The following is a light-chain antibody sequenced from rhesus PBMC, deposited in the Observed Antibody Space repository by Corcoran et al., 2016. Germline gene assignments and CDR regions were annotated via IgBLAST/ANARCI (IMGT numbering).Light chain of an antibody. V-gene: IGLV2-26*02. CDR1: SSSIASDSD. J-gene: IGLJ6*01. CDR2: SVS. Sequence: HAAMTQPNSVSTPLGQSVTISCPGTSSSIASDSDVSWYQQHPGKAPRLLIYSVSNRPSGVSDRFSGFKSGSTASLTISGLQAEYEAIYYCCSYMSGSTQDVFGSGTKLTVL. CDR3: CSYMSGSTQDV.